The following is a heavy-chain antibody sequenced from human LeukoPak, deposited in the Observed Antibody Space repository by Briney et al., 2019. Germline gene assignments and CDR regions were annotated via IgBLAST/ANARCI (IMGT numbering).Heavy chain of an antibody. CDR3: AREAPGSGSYYNPRYYFDY. CDR1: GYTFTSHG. CDR2: ISAYNGNT. D-gene: IGHD3-10*01. J-gene: IGHJ4*02. Sequence: GASVKVSCKASGYTFTSHGISWVRQAPGQGLEWMGWISAYNGNTNYAQKLQGRVTMTTDTSTSTAYMELRSLRSDDTAVYYCAREAPGSGSYYNPRYYFDYWGQGTLVTVSS. V-gene: IGHV1-18*04.